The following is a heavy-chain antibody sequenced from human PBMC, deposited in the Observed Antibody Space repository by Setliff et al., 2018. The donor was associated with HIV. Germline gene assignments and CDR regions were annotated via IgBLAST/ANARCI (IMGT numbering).Heavy chain of an antibody. D-gene: IGHD3-16*01. Sequence: SETLSLTCTVSGDSISSGRYYWNWIRQPAGKGLEWIGQIHTTGSTNYNPSLKSRVTISMDTSKNQFSLNLNSVTATDTAVYYCAKRTFGSGRLDPWGQGTLVTVSS. CDR3: AKRTFGSGRLDP. CDR2: IHTTGST. J-gene: IGHJ5*02. V-gene: IGHV4-61*09. CDR1: GDSISSGRYY.